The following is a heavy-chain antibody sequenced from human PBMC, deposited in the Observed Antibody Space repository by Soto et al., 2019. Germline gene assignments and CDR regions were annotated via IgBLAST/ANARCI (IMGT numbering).Heavy chain of an antibody. CDR1: GYKFTSNG. CDR2: ISTSKGNT. J-gene: IGHJ3*02. D-gene: IGHD1-26*01. Sequence: ASVKVSCKASGYKFTSNGISWVRQAPGQGLEWMGWISTSKGNTNYAQKFQGRVTMTTDTSTSTAYMELRSLRSDDTAVYYCARDNKWEPDAFDIWGQGTMVTVSS. V-gene: IGHV1-18*01. CDR3: ARDNKWEPDAFDI.